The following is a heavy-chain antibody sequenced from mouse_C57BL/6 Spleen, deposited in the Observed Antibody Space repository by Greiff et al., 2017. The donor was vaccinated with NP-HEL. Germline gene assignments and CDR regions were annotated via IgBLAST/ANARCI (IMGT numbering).Heavy chain of an antibody. CDR3: ARMALSYYGIWYFDV. V-gene: IGHV1-69*01. CDR2: IDPSDSYT. J-gene: IGHJ1*03. CDR1: GYTFTSYW. D-gene: IGHD1-1*01. Sequence: QVQLQQPGAELVMPGASVKLSCKASGYTFTSYWMHWVKQRPGQGLEWIGKIDPSDSYTNYNQKFKGKSTLTVDKSSSTAYMQLSSLTSEDSAVYYCARMALSYYGIWYFDVRGTGPTVTVSS.